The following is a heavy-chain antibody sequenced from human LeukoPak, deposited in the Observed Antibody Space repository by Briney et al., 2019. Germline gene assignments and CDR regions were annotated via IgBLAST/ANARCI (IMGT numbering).Heavy chain of an antibody. CDR3: AKGSYYDFWSGHTDY. CDR1: GFTFSSYA. Sequence: PGGSLRLSCAASGFTFSSYAMNWVRQAPGKGLEWVSAISGSGGSTYYADSVKGRFTISRDNSKNTLYLQMNSLRAEDTAVYDCAKGSYYDFWSGHTDYWGQGTLVTVSS. D-gene: IGHD3-3*01. J-gene: IGHJ4*02. V-gene: IGHV3-23*01. CDR2: ISGSGGST.